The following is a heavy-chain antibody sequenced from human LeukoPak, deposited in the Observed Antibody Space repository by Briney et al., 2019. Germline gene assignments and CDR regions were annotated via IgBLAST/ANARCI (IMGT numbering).Heavy chain of an antibody. D-gene: IGHD3-10*01. V-gene: IGHV3-23*01. Sequence: GGSLRLSCAASGFTFSSYAMSWVRQAPGKGLEWVSAISGSDGSTYYADSVKGRFTISRDNSKNTLYLQMNSLRAEDTAVYYCAKGFTMVRGVINDAFDIWGQGTMVTVSS. J-gene: IGHJ3*02. CDR3: AKGFTMVRGVINDAFDI. CDR1: GFTFSSYA. CDR2: ISGSDGST.